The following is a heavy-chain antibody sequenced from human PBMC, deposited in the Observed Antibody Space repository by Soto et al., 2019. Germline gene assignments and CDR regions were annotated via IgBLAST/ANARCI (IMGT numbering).Heavy chain of an antibody. CDR3: ARVPDY. J-gene: IGHJ4*02. V-gene: IGHV4-31*03. CDR2: IFHSGST. CDR1: GGSITSGGFY. Sequence: PSETLSLTCSVSGGSITSGGFYWSWIRQHPGKGLEWIAYIFHSGSTYYNPSLKSRVTISVDRSENQFSLKLSSVTAADTAVYYCARVPDYWGQGTLVTVSS.